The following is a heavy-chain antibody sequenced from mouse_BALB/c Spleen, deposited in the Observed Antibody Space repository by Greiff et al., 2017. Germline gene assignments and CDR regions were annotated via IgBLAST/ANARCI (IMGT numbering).Heavy chain of an antibody. CDR2: IYPGDGDT. CDR1: GYAFSSSW. V-gene: IGHV1-82*01. CDR3: ARETNFAY. Sequence: QVQLKESGPELVKPGASVKISCKASGYAFSSSWMNWVKQRPGQGLEWIGRIYPGDGDTNYNGKFKGKATLTADKSSSTAYMQLSSLTSVDSAVYFCARETNFAYWGQGTLVTVSA. J-gene: IGHJ3*01. D-gene: IGHD1-3*01.